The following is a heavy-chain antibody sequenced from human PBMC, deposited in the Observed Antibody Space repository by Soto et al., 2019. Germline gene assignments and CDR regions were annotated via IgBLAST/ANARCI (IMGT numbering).Heavy chain of an antibody. Sequence: QVQLQQWGAGLLKPSETLSLTCAVYGGSFSGYYWSWIHQPPGKGLEWIGEINHSGSTNYNPSLKSRVTISVDTSKNQVSLKLSSVTAADTAVYYCARGGRLWRAFDIWGQGTMVTVSS. V-gene: IGHV4-34*01. CDR1: GGSFSGYY. CDR2: INHSGST. D-gene: IGHD2-21*01. J-gene: IGHJ3*02. CDR3: ARGGRLWRAFDI.